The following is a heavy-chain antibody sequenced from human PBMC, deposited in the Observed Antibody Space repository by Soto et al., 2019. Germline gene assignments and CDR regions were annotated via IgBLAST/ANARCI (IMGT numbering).Heavy chain of an antibody. Sequence: GGSLRLSCAASGFTFSSYSMNWVRQAPGKGLEWVSSISSSSSYIYYADSVKGRFTISRDNAKNSLYLQMNSLRAEDTAVYYCARDRGSYYAYDYWGQGTLVTVSS. CDR2: ISSSSSYI. V-gene: IGHV3-21*01. CDR3: ARDRGSYYAYDY. CDR1: GFTFSSYS. D-gene: IGHD1-26*01. J-gene: IGHJ4*02.